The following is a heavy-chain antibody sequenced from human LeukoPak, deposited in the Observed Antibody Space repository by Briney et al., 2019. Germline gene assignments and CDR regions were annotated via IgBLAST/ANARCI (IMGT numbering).Heavy chain of an antibody. Sequence: SQTLSLTCTVSGGSISSGGYYWSWIRQPPGKGLEWIGEINHSGSTNYNPSLKSRVTISVDTSKNQFSLKLSSVTAADTAVYYCARGPVFGSSWSFYYYYYMDVWGKGTTVTVSS. CDR3: ARGPVFGSSWSFYYYYYMDV. V-gene: IGHV4-30-2*01. J-gene: IGHJ6*03. D-gene: IGHD6-13*01. CDR2: INHSGST. CDR1: GGSISSGGYY.